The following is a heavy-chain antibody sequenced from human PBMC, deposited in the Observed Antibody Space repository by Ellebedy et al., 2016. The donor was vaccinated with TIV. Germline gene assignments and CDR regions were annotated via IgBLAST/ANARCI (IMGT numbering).Heavy chain of an antibody. Sequence: GGSLRLSXAASGLTFSNYWMNWVRQAPGKGLEWVANIKQDGSAKNYVDSVRGRFTISRDNAENSLYLQLNSLRAEDTAVYYCARAPKAGTLDYWGQGTLVTVSS. D-gene: IGHD3/OR15-3a*01. CDR3: ARAPKAGTLDY. J-gene: IGHJ4*02. CDR2: IKQDGSAK. V-gene: IGHV3-7*01. CDR1: GLTFSNYW.